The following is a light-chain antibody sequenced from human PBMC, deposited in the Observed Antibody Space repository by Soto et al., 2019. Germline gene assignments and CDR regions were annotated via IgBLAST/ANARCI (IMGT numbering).Light chain of an antibody. CDR2: KAS. CDR1: QSIGNW. Sequence: MTQSPATLSVSPGEGATLSCRASQSIGNWLAWYQQKTGKAPKLLIYKASILQSGVPARFSGSGSGTEFTLTISSLQPDDFATYYCQQYDSYPYTFGQGTNVDIK. J-gene: IGKJ2*01. V-gene: IGKV1-5*03. CDR3: QQYDSYPYT.